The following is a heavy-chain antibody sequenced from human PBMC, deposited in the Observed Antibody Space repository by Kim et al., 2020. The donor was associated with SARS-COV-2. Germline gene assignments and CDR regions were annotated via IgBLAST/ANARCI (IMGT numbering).Heavy chain of an antibody. Sequence: YADSVKGRFTISRDNSKNTLYLQMNSLRAEDTAVYYCAKVRGGGDYVFDYWGQGTLVTVSS. D-gene: IGHD4-17*01. CDR3: AKVRGGGDYVFDY. V-gene: IGHV3-23*01. J-gene: IGHJ4*02.